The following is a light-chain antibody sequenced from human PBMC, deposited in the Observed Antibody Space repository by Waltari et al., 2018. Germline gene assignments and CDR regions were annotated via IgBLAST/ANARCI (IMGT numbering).Light chain of an antibody. CDR3: QQESNWSYS. CDR1: QSVSSK. Sequence: EIVMTQSPATLSLSPGERATLSCRASQSVSSKLAWYQQKPGQAPRLLIYDASSRATDIPDRFSGGGSGTEFTLTISSLEPEDVAVYFCQQESNWSYSFGQGTKVEI. V-gene: IGKV3D-15*01. J-gene: IGKJ2*03. CDR2: DAS.